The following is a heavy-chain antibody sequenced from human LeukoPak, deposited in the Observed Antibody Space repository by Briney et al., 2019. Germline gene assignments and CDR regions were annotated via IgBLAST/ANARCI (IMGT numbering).Heavy chain of an antibody. D-gene: IGHD5-24*01. CDR2: IMPIFGTA. V-gene: IGHV1-69*05. Sequence: GASVKVSCKASGGTFSSYAISWVRQAPGQGLEWMGRIMPIFGTANYAQKFQGRVTITTDESTSTAYMELSSLRSEDTAVYYCARGVPIRDYYYYYMDVWGKGTTVTVSS. CDR3: ARGVPIRDYYYYYMDV. CDR1: GGTFSSYA. J-gene: IGHJ6*03.